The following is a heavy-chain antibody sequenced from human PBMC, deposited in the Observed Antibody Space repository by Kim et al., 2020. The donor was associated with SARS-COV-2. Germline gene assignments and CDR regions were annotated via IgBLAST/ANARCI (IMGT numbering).Heavy chain of an antibody. V-gene: IGHV3-7*03. J-gene: IGHJ1*01. D-gene: IGHD2-21*02. Sequence: DSVKGRFTISRDNAKNSLYLQMNSLRAEDTAVYYCARRLAYCGGDCSFQHWGQGTLVTVSS. CDR3: ARRLAYCGGDCSFQH.